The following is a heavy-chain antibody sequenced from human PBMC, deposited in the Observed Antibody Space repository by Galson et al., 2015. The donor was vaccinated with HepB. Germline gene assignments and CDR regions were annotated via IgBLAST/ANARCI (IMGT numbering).Heavy chain of an antibody. Sequence: SVKVSCKASGYTFSSYSISWVRQAPGQGLEWVGWISPYNRDTNYARKLQGRVTMTTDTSTNTAYMELRSLRSDDTAVYYCATQRGYNTEGWGGYFDYWGQGTLVTVSS. CDR1: GYTFSSYS. J-gene: IGHJ4*02. CDR3: ATQRGYNTEGWGGYFDY. V-gene: IGHV1-18*01. D-gene: IGHD1-1*01. CDR2: ISPYNRDT.